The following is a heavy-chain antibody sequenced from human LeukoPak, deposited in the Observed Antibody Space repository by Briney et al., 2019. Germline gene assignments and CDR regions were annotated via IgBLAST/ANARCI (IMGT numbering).Heavy chain of an antibody. D-gene: IGHD3-10*01. CDR2: IYPGDSDT. Sequence: GESLKISCKGSGYSFTSYWIGWVRQMPGKGLEWMGIIYPGDSDTRNSPSFQGQVTISVDKSINTAFLQWSSLKASDTAMYYCARPFGEAVQTTLGGVDFWGQGTLVTVSS. V-gene: IGHV5-51*01. CDR3: ARPFGEAVQTTLGGVDF. CDR1: GYSFTSYW. J-gene: IGHJ4*02.